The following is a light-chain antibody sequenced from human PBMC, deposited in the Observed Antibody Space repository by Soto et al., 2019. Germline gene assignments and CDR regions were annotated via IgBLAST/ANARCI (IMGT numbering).Light chain of an antibody. Sequence: DIQMTQSPSSVSASVGDRVTITCRASQSISSWLAWYQQKPGKAPKLLIYDASSLESGVPSRFSGSGSGTEFTFTISSLQPDDFATYYCQQYNSYSWTFGQGTKVDIK. J-gene: IGKJ1*01. CDR2: DAS. V-gene: IGKV1-5*01. CDR3: QQYNSYSWT. CDR1: QSISSW.